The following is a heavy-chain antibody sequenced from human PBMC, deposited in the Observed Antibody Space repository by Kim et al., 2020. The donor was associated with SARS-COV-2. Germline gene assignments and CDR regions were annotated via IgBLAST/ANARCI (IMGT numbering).Heavy chain of an antibody. V-gene: IGHV4-34*01. CDR3: ASGPGYYDYVWGSYRKEDAFDI. CDR1: GGSFSGYY. Sequence: SETLSLTCAVYGGSFSGYYWSWIRQPPGKGLEWIGEINHSGSTNYNPSLKSRVTISVDTSKNQFSLKLSSVTAADTAVYYCASGPGYYDYVWGSYRKEDAFDIWGQGTMVTVSS. J-gene: IGHJ3*02. D-gene: IGHD3-16*02. CDR2: INHSGST.